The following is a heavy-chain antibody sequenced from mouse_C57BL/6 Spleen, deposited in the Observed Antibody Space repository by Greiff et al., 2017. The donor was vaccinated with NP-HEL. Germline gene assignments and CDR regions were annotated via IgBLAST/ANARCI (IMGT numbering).Heavy chain of an antibody. Sequence: EVMLVESGGGLVKPGGSLKLSCAASGFTFSSYAMSWVRQTPEKRLEWVATISDGGSYTYYPDNVKGRFTISRDNAKNNLYLQMSHLKSEDTAMYYCARDRGDYEYEGFAYWGQGTLVTVSA. V-gene: IGHV5-4*01. J-gene: IGHJ3*01. D-gene: IGHD2-4*01. CDR1: GFTFSSYA. CDR2: ISDGGSYT. CDR3: ARDRGDYEYEGFAY.